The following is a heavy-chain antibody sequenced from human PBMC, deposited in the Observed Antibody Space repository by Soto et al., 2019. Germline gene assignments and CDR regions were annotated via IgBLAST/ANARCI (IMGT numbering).Heavy chain of an antibody. Sequence: SQTRSLTCXISGDSVSSNSAAWNWIRQSPSRGLEWLGETYYRSKWYNHYAVSVKSRITLRSDTSKNEFSLHLNSVTPEDTGVYFCATTRYYYGSGSYFDFWGQGTPVTVSS. CDR3: ATTRYYYGSGSYFDF. D-gene: IGHD3-10*01. V-gene: IGHV6-1*01. J-gene: IGHJ4*02. CDR2: TYYRSKWYN. CDR1: GDSVSSNSAA.